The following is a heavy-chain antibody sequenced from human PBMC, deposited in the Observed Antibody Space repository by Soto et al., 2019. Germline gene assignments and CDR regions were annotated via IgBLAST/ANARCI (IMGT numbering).Heavy chain of an antibody. Sequence: GASVKVSCKASGYTFTSYDINWVRQATGQGLEWMGWMNPNSGGTNYAQKFQGWVTMTRDTSISTAYMELSRLRSDDTAVYYCAIARIAAAGTGSGMDVWGQGTTVTVSS. V-gene: IGHV1-2*04. J-gene: IGHJ6*02. D-gene: IGHD6-13*01. CDR1: GYTFTSYD. CDR2: MNPNSGGT. CDR3: AIARIAAAGTGSGMDV.